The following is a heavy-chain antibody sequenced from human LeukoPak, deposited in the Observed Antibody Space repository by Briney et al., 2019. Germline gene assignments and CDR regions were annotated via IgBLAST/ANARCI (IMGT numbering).Heavy chain of an antibody. D-gene: IGHD6-13*01. V-gene: IGHV1-69*05. J-gene: IGHJ4*02. CDR2: IIPIFGTA. Sequence: SVKVSCKASGGTFSSYAISWVRQARGQGLEWMGRIIPIFGTANYAQKFQGRVTITTDESTSTAYMELSTLRSDDTAVYYCARERPPGDSSSWFLEGYFDIWGQGTLVTVSS. CDR1: GGTFSSYA. CDR3: ARERPPGDSSSWFLEGYFDI.